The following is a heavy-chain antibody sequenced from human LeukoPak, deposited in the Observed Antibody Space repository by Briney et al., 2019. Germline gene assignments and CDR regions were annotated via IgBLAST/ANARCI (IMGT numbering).Heavy chain of an antibody. V-gene: IGHV1-2*02. Sequence: PGGPVKVSCKASGYTFTGYYMHWVRQAPGQGLEWMGWINPNSGGTNYAQKFQDRVTMTRDTSISTAYIELNFLRSDDTAVFSCARGDYYGSPKVVAAWGQGTLVTVSS. D-gene: IGHD3-10*01. CDR3: ARGDYYGSPKVVAA. CDR1: GYTFTGYY. J-gene: IGHJ5*02. CDR2: INPNSGGT.